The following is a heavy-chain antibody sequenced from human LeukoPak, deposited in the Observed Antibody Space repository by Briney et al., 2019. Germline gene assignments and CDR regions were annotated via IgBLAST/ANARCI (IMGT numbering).Heavy chain of an antibody. J-gene: IGHJ4*02. CDR1: GFTFSSHA. Sequence: PGGSLRLSCSASGFTFSSHAMSWVRQAPGKGLEWVSTFGERGSSAYYADSVKGRFTISRDNSENTMYLQMNRLRAEDTAVYYCASGITLLRGVMDFWGQGTLVTVSS. CDR3: ASGITLLRGVMDF. D-gene: IGHD3-10*01. CDR2: FGERGSSA. V-gene: IGHV3-23*01.